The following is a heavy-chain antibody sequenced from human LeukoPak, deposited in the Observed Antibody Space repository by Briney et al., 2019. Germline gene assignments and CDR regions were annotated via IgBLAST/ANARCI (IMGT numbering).Heavy chain of an antibody. CDR1: GFTFTTFP. Sequence: HPGGPLRLSCVGSGFTFTTFPMHWVRQAPGKGLENVSAIHSNGGSTYYADSVKGRFTISRDNSKNTLDLQMGSLRAEDMAMYYCARGRGGYYDYWGQGTLVTVSS. J-gene: IGHJ4*02. V-gene: IGHV3-64*02. CDR3: ARGRGGYYDY. D-gene: IGHD3-10*01. CDR2: IHSNGGST.